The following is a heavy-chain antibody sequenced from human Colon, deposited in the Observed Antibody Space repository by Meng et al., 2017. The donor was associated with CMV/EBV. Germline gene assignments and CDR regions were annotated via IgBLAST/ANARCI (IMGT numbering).Heavy chain of an antibody. CDR1: GFSFITDKAG. Sequence: QITLKESRPTLVKPTQTPTLTCTLSGFSFITDKAGVGWIRHPPGKALEWLGFIYWDDDTRYSPSLKTRLTITRDTSKNQVILTMTNMDPADTATYYCVRRSYSGQDDYWGQGALVTVSS. J-gene: IGHJ4*02. CDR2: IYWDDDT. D-gene: IGHD5-12*01. V-gene: IGHV2-5*02. CDR3: VRRSYSGQDDY.